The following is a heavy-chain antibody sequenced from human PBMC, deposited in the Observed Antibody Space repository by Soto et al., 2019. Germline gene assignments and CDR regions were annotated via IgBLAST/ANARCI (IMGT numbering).Heavy chain of an antibody. CDR2: ISSGSDFI. CDR1: FSMYS. CDR3: TRDQGGSYDSWFDP. J-gene: IGHJ5*02. D-gene: IGHD1-26*01. V-gene: IGHV3-21*02. Sequence: EVQVVESGGGLVKPGGSLRLSCNFSFSMYSMDWVRQAPGKGLEWVASISSGSDFIKYADSVKGRFTISRDNTKNSVSLQMNSLGVEDTAMYYCTRDQGGSYDSWFDPWGRGTLVTVSS.